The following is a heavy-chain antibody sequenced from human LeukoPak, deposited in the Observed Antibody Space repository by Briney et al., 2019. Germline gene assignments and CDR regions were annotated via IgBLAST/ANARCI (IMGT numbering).Heavy chain of an antibody. CDR3: AREGCSSTSCYDY. V-gene: IGHV3-48*03. J-gene: IGHJ4*02. D-gene: IGHD2-2*01. Sequence: PGGSLRLSCAASGFTFSSYEMTWVRQAPGKGLEWISYISGSGFAIYYADSVKGRFTISRDNAKNSLFLQMNSLRADDTAVYYCAREGCSSTSCYDYWGQGTLVTVSS. CDR2: ISGSGFAI. CDR1: GFTFSSYE.